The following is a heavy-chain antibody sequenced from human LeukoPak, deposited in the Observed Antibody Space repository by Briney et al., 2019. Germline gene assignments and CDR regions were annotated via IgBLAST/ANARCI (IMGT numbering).Heavy chain of an antibody. D-gene: IGHD6-19*01. CDR3: ARVSSGWSNDY. J-gene: IGHJ4*02. Sequence: PGGSLRLSCAASGFTVSSNYMSWVRPAPGKGLEWVSVIYSGGSTYYADSVKGRFTISRDNSKNTLYLQMNSLRAEDPAVYYCARVSSGWSNDYSGQGTLVTVSS. V-gene: IGHV3-53*01. CDR1: GFTVSSNY. CDR2: IYSGGST.